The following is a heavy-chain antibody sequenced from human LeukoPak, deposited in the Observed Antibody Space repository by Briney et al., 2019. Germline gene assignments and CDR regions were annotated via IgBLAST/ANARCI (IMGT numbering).Heavy chain of an antibody. Sequence: SETLSLTCAVYGGSFSGYYWSWIRQPPGKGLEWIGEINHSGSTNYNPSLKSRVTISVDTSENQFSPKLSSVTAADTAVYYCARRQLRYFDYWGQGTLVTVSS. D-gene: IGHD2-2*01. CDR2: INHSGST. CDR1: GGSFSGYY. V-gene: IGHV4-34*01. CDR3: ARRQLRYFDY. J-gene: IGHJ4*02.